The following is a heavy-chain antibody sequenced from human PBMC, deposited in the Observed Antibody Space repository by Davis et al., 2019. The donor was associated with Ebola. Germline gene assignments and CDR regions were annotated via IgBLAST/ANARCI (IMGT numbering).Heavy chain of an antibody. CDR1: GYTFTSYG. Sequence: ASVKVSCKASGYTFTSYGISWVRQAPGQGLEWMGWISAYNGNTNYAQKFQGRVTITRDTSASTAYMELSSLRSEDTAVYYCARDWDWFDPWGQGTLVTVSS. D-gene: IGHD3-16*01. J-gene: IGHJ5*02. CDR2: ISAYNGNT. V-gene: IGHV1-18*01. CDR3: ARDWDWFDP.